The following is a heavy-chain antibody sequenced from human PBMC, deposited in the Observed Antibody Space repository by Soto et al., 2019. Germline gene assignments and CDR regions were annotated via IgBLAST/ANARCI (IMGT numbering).Heavy chain of an antibody. CDR1: GFTFSGYA. CDR3: ARQGGSSGIWYFDY. CDR2: TSYDENYK. Sequence: QVQLVESGGGVAQPGRSLRLSCAASGFTFSGYAMHWVRQAPGKGPEWVAATSYDENYKYYADSVKGRFTISRDNSKTTLFMQMNRLRTEDTAVYYCARQGGSSGIWYFDYWGQGSLVTVSS. V-gene: IGHV3-30*04. D-gene: IGHD6-6*01. J-gene: IGHJ4*02.